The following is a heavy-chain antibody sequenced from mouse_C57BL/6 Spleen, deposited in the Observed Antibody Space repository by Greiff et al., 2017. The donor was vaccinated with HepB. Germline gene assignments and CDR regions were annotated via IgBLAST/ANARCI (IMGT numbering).Heavy chain of an antibody. J-gene: IGHJ1*03. V-gene: IGHV1-19*01. CDR1: GYTFTDYY. CDR3: AREGRTWYFDV. D-gene: IGHD3-3*01. CDR2: INPYNGGT. Sequence: VQLKQSGPVLVKPGASVKMSCKASGYTFTDYYMNWVKQSHGKSLEWIGVINPYNGGTSYNQKFKGKATLTVDKSSSTAYMELNSLTSEDSAVYYCAREGRTWYFDVWGTGTTVTVSS.